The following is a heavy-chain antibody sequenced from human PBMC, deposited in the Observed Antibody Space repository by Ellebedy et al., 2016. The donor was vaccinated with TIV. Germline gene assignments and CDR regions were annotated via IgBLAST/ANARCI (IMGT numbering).Heavy chain of an antibody. Sequence: PGGSLRLSCAASGIIFSSYWMHWVRQAPGKGLEWVAVIWYDGSNKYYADSVKGRFTISRDNSKNTLYLQMNSLRAEDTAVYYCARDSLPTVTTYYYYYGMDVWGQGTTVTVSS. CDR2: IWYDGSNK. D-gene: IGHD4-11*01. J-gene: IGHJ6*02. CDR3: ARDSLPTVTTYYYYYGMDV. CDR1: GIIFSSYW. V-gene: IGHV3-33*08.